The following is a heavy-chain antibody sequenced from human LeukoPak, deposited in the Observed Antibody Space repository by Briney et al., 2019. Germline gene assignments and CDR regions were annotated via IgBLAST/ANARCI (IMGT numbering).Heavy chain of an antibody. CDR3: ARDRMAQGWFDP. V-gene: IGHV3-48*03. Sequence: GGSLRLSCAASGFTFSSYEMNWVRQAPGKGLEWVSYISSSGRTIYYADSVKGRFTISRDNAKNSLYLQMNSLRAEDTAVYYCARDRMAQGWFDPWGQGTLVTVSS. D-gene: IGHD5-24*01. CDR2: ISSSGRTI. J-gene: IGHJ5*02. CDR1: GFTFSSYE.